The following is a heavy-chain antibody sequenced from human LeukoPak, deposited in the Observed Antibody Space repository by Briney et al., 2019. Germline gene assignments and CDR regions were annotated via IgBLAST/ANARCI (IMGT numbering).Heavy chain of an antibody. CDR1: GGTFSSYA. CDR3: ARGVAGVYFYYYMDV. Sequence: ASVKVSCKASGGTFSSYAFSWVRQAPGQGLEWMGWINSNNGDTNYAQKFQGRVTMTRDTSISTAYMELSGLRSDDTAVYYCARGVAGVYFYYYMDVWGKGTTVTVSS. CDR2: INSNNGDT. D-gene: IGHD1-14*01. V-gene: IGHV1-2*02. J-gene: IGHJ6*03.